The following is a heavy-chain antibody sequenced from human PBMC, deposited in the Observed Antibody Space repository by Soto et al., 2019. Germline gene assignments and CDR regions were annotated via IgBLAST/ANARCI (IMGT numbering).Heavy chain of an antibody. V-gene: IGHV4-59*01. CDR3: ARLDTSCYCVDY. J-gene: IGHJ4*02. Sequence: SETLSLTCTVSGGSISSYYWSWIRQPPGKGLEWIGYIYYSGSTNYNPSLKSRVTISVDTSKNQFSLKLSSVTAADTAVYYCARLDTSCYCVDYWGQGTLVTVSS. CDR2: IYYSGST. CDR1: GGSISSYY. D-gene: IGHD2-2*01.